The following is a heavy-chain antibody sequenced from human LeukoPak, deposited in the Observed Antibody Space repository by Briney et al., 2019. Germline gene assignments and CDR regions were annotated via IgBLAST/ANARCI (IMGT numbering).Heavy chain of an antibody. Sequence: SQTLSLTCTVSGASISSGGYYWSWIRQHPGKGLEWIGYIFYSGSTYYNPSLKSRVTISVDTSKNQFSLKLSSVTAADTAVYYRARATYYYAYNCLPTPGLSYYWGPGTLVTVSS. D-gene: IGHD3-10*01. CDR3: ARATYYYAYNCLPTPGLSYY. V-gene: IGHV4-31*03. CDR1: GASISSGGYY. J-gene: IGHJ4*02. CDR2: IFYSGST.